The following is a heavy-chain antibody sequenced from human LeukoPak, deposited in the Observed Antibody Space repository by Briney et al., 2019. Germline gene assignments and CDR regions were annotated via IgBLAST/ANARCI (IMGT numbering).Heavy chain of an antibody. V-gene: IGHV4-39*01. J-gene: IGHJ6*02. D-gene: IGHD4-17*01. Sequence: KASETLSLTCTVSGGSISSSRHYWAWIRQPPGRGLEWIGSVYYSGNTYYNPSLESRVTISVDTSKNQFSLKLTSATATDTALYYCARRGLPVTRYGMDVWGPGTTVTVSS. CDR1: GGSISSSRHY. CDR2: VYYSGNT. CDR3: ARRGLPVTRYGMDV.